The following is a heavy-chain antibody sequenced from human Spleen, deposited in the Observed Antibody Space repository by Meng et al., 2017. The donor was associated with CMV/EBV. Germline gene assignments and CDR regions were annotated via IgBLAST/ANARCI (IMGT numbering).Heavy chain of an antibody. Sequence: GESLKISCAASGLTFNRYAMSWVRQAPGKGLEWVSTINDNGGDTHYVDSVKGRFTISRDNSKNTLYLQMNNLRAEDTALYYCAKGRFVYGFLMEVWGQGTTVTVSS. CDR2: INDNGGDT. J-gene: IGHJ6*02. CDR1: GLTFNRYA. V-gene: IGHV3-23*01. CDR3: AKGRFVYGFLMEV. D-gene: IGHD3-10*01.